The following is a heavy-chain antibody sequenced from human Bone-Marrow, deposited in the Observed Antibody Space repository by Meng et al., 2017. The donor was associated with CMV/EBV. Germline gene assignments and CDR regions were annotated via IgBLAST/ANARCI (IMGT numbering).Heavy chain of an antibody. D-gene: IGHD5-18*01. CDR3: ARESAWYSYGYGDYYYGMDV. J-gene: IGHJ6*02. CDR2: IKQDGSEK. V-gene: IGHV3-7*01. Sequence: GGSLRLSCEASGFTFSSYWMHWVRQAPGKGLEWVANIKQDGSEKYYVDSVKGRFTISRDNAKNSLYLQMNSLRAEDTAVYYCARESAWYSYGYGDYYYGMDVWGQGTTVTVSS. CDR1: GFTFSSYW.